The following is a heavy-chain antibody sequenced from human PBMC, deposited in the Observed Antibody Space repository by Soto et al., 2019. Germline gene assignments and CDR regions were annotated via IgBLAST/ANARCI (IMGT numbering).Heavy chain of an antibody. CDR1: GFSFNNFA. V-gene: IGHV3-23*01. Sequence: EVQFLESGGGLVQPGGSLRLSCAASGFSFNNFAMSWVRQAPGKGLEWVSVISSPGNAFYADSVKGRFTVSRDMSTNTLFLQMTSLRGEDTATYYCAKDAHDNYHYYTDVWGKGTTVTVFS. CDR2: ISSPGNA. D-gene: IGHD3-3*01. J-gene: IGHJ6*03. CDR3: AKDAHDNYHYYTDV.